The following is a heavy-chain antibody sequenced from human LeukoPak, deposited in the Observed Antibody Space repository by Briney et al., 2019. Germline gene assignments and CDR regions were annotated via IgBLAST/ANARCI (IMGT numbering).Heavy chain of an antibody. V-gene: IGHV4-59*08. CDR3: ATRDRVGATSYYYYMDV. CDR1: GGSISYNY. J-gene: IGHJ6*03. CDR2: IYYSGSTNT. Sequence: PSETLSLTCTVSGGSISYNYWSWIRQPPGKGLEWIGYIYYSGSTNTNYNPSLKSRATISVDTSKNQFSLKLSSVTAADTAVYYCATRDRVGATSYYYYMDVWGKGTTVTISS. D-gene: IGHD1-26*01.